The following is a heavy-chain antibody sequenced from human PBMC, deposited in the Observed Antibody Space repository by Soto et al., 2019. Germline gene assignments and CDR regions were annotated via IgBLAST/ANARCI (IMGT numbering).Heavy chain of an antibody. Sequence: SETLSLTCTVSGGSISSNNYYWGWIRQPPGKGLEWVGSIYYSGSTYYNPSLKSRVTISVDTSKNKFSLKLSSVTAADTAVYYCARLGKVGSDYYFGFDYWGKGTLVTVSS. V-gene: IGHV4-39*01. D-gene: IGHD3-22*01. J-gene: IGHJ4*02. CDR1: GGSISSNNYY. CDR2: IYYSGST. CDR3: ARLGKVGSDYYFGFDY.